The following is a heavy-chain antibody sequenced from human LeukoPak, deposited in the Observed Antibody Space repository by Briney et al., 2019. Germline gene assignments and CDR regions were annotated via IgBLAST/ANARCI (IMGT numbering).Heavy chain of an antibody. D-gene: IGHD3-22*01. CDR1: GYTFTGYY. Sequence: ASVKVSCKASGYTFTGYYMHWVRQAPGQGLEWMGWINPNSGGTNYAQKFQGRVTMTRDTSISTAYMELSRLRSDDTAVYYCARGLRVSYYYDSSGYYGRFDYWGQGTLVTVSS. V-gene: IGHV1-2*02. J-gene: IGHJ4*02. CDR3: ARGLRVSYYYDSSGYYGRFDY. CDR2: INPNSGGT.